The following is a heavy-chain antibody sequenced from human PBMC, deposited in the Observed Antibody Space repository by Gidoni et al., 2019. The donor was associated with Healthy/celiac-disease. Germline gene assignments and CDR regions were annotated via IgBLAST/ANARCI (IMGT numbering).Heavy chain of an antibody. Sequence: QVQLVESGGGVVQPGRSLRLSCAASGFTFSSYAMHWVRQAPGKGLEWVAVISYEGSNKYYADSVKGRFTISRDNSKNTLYLQMNSLRAEDTAVYYCARGTIVVVTVFDYWGQGTLVTVSS. J-gene: IGHJ4*02. CDR1: GFTFSSYA. D-gene: IGHD3-22*01. CDR2: ISYEGSNK. V-gene: IGHV3-30*01. CDR3: ARGTIVVVTVFDY.